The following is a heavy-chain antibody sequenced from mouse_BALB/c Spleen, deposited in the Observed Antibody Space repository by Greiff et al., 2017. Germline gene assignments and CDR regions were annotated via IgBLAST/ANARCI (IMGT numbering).Heavy chain of an antibody. J-gene: IGHJ3*01. CDR3: AREGDYDWFAY. CDR2: INPGSGGT. Sequence: QVHVKQSGAELVRPGTSVKVSCKASGYAFTNYLIEWVKQRPGQGLEWIGVINPGSGGTNYNEKFKGKATLTADKSSSTAYMQLSSLTSDDSAVYFCAREGDYDWFAYWGQGTLVTVSA. D-gene: IGHD2-4*01. CDR1: GYAFTNYL. V-gene: IGHV1-54*01.